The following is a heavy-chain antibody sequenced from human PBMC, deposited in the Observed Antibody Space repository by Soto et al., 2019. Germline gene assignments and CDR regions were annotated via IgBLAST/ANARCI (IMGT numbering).Heavy chain of an antibody. Sequence: GGSLRLSCAASGCTFSSYDMNWVRQAPGKGLEWVSYISSSSSTIYYADSVKGRFTISRDTSNNQVSLQLNSVTPDDTAVYYCARLIGNSWLDSWGQGTLVTVSS. V-gene: IGHV3-48*04. CDR3: ARLIGNSWLDS. CDR1: GCTFSSYD. D-gene: IGHD3-16*01. CDR2: ISSSSSTI. J-gene: IGHJ5*01.